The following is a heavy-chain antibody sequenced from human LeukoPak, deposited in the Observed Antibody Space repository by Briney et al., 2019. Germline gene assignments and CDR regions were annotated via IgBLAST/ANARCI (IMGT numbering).Heavy chain of an antibody. V-gene: IGHV3-23*01. J-gene: IGHJ4*02. CDR2: IRGSGVTT. CDR1: GLTFSMYA. CDR3: AKRSGGNVLDY. D-gene: IGHD4-23*01. Sequence: PGGSLRLSCEAAGLTFSMYAMSSVPQAPGKGLEWVSVIRGSGVTTYYADSVKGRFTISRDISKNTLYLQMNSLKAEDTAVYYCAKRSGGNVLDYWGQGTLVTVSS.